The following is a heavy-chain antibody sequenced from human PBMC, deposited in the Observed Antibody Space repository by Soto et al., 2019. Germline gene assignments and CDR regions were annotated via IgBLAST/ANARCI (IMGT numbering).Heavy chain of an antibody. D-gene: IGHD6-6*01. CDR1: GYTFTSYG. Sequence: GASVKVSCKASGYTFTSYGISWVRQAPGQGLEWMGWISAYNGNTSYAQKLQGRVTMTTDTSTSTAYMELRSLRSDDTAVYYCASDLISYSSSTGLFDYWGQGTLVTVSS. CDR3: ASDLISYSSSTGLFDY. V-gene: IGHV1-18*01. J-gene: IGHJ4*02. CDR2: ISAYNGNT.